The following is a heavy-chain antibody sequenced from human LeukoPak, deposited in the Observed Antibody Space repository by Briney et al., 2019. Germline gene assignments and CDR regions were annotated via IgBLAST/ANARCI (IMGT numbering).Heavy chain of an antibody. CDR2: TYYRSKWYN. CDR3: ARKYSSSWYDALDV. D-gene: IGHD6-13*01. J-gene: IGHJ3*01. CDR1: GDTVSSSSAA. V-gene: IGHV6-1*01. Sequence: SQTLSLTCAISGDTVSSSSAAWNWIRQSPSRGLEWLGRTYYRSKWYNDYAISVKSRITINPDTSKNQFSLQLNSVTPDDTAVYYCARKYSSSWYDALDVWGQGTMVTVSS.